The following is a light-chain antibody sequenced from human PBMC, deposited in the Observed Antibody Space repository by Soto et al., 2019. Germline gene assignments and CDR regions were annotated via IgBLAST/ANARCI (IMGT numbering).Light chain of an antibody. CDR2: DAS. Sequence: DTHMTRSQSGLSRSXGHRFSISXXASQDISNYLNWYQQKPGKAPKLLIYDASNLQSGVPSRFSGSGSETGFTLTISSLQPEDFATYYCQQSYSAPRTFGQGTKVDIK. CDR3: QQSYSAPRT. CDR1: QDISNY. J-gene: IGKJ2*01. V-gene: IGKV1-39*01.